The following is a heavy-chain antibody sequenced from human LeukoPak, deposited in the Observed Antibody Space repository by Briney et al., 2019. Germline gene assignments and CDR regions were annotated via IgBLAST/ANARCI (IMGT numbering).Heavy chain of an antibody. J-gene: IGHJ4*02. D-gene: IGHD3-10*01. CDR1: GGTFSSYA. CDR2: IIPILGIA. CDR3: ARDKITMVRGVIIAETNFDY. V-gene: IGHV1-69*04. Sequence: ASVKVSCKASGGTFSSYAISWVRQAPGQGLEWMGRIIPILGIANYAQKFQGRVMITADKSTSTAYMELSSLRSEDTAVYYCARDKITMVRGVIIAETNFDYWGQGTLVTVSS.